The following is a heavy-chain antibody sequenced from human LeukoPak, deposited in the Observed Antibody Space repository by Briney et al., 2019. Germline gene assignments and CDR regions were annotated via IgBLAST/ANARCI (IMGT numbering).Heavy chain of an antibody. J-gene: IGHJ4*02. CDR2: ISGSGGST. CDR1: GFTFSSYA. CDR3: AKEPRLSRHPMKSFDS. V-gene: IGHV3-23*01. Sequence: GGSLRLSCAASGFTFSSYAMSWVRQAPGKGLEWVSRISGSGGSTCYADSVRGRFTISRDNTKNTLYLQMNSLRAEDTAVYYCAKEPRLSRHPMKSFDSWGQGTLVTVSS. D-gene: IGHD6-25*01.